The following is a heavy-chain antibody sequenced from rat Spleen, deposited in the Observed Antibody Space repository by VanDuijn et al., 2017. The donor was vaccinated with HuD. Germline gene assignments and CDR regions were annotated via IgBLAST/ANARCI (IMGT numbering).Heavy chain of an antibody. D-gene: IGHD1-12*02. Sequence: EVQLVESGGGLVQPGRSLKLSCVASGFTFNNYWMTWIRQAPGKGLEWVASITNPGGSTYYPDSVKGRFTISRDIAKSTLFLQMNSLKSEDTATYYCTRPLYDGTYYYVMDAWGQGASVTVSS. CDR2: ITNPGGST. CDR1: GFTFNNYW. CDR3: TRPLYDGTYYYVMDA. V-gene: IGHV5-31*01. J-gene: IGHJ4*01.